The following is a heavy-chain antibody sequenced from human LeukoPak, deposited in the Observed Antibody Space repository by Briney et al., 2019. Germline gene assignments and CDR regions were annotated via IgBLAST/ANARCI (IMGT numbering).Heavy chain of an antibody. J-gene: IGHJ6*04. V-gene: IGHV3-7*01. CDR2: IKEDGTAK. CDR3: ARDLGIPRDV. Sequence: PGGSLRLSCAASGFTFSSSWMAWVRQAPGKGLEWVGNIKEDGTAKNYVVSVRGRFTISRDNAKNSLYLQMNSLRGEDTAVYYCARDLGIPRDVWGKGTTVTVSS. D-gene: IGHD2-21*01. CDR1: GFTFSSSW.